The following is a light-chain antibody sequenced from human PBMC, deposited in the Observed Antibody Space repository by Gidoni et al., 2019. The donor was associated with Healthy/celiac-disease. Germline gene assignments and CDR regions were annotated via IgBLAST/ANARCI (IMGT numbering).Light chain of an antibody. V-gene: IGKV4-1*01. CDR1: QSVLYSSNNKNY. Sequence: DIVMTQSPDSRAVSLGERATIHCKSSQSVLYSSNNKNYLAWYQQKPGQPPKLLIYWASTRESGVPDRFSGSVSGTDFTLTISSLQAEDVAVYYCQQYYSTPPYTFGQGTKLEIK. CDR2: WAS. J-gene: IGKJ2*01. CDR3: QQYYSTPPYT.